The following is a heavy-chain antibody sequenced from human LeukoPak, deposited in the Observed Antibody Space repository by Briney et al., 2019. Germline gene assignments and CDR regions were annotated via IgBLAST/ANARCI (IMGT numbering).Heavy chain of an antibody. D-gene: IGHD5/OR15-5a*01. Sequence: SETLSLTCTVSGGSISGYYWSWIRQPPGKGLEGIGYIYYSGSTSYNPSLKSRVTISVDTSETQFSLRLSSVTAADTAVYYCARGSLGREVSAFFKNWGQGILVTVSS. CDR1: GGSISGYY. CDR2: IYYSGST. V-gene: IGHV4-59*08. J-gene: IGHJ4*02. CDR3: ARGSLGREVSAFFKN.